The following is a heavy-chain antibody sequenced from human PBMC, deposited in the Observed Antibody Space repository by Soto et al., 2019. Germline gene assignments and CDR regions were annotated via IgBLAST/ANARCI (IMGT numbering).Heavy chain of an antibody. Sequence: ASVKVSCKASGYTFTSYGISWVRQAPGQGLEWMGWISAYNGNTNYAQKLQGRVTMTTDTSTSTAYMELSSLRSEDTAVYYCATDVRWLVRPTWGQGTLVTVSS. D-gene: IGHD6-19*01. CDR1: GYTFTSYG. CDR2: ISAYNGNT. J-gene: IGHJ5*02. V-gene: IGHV1-18*01. CDR3: ATDVRWLVRPT.